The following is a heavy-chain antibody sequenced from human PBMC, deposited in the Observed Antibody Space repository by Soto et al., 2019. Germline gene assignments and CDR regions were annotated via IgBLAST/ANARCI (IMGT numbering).Heavy chain of an antibody. CDR1: GGSISSGGYY. D-gene: IGHD4-17*01. CDR3: ARETTVTPTVGYFDY. CDR2: IYYSGST. V-gene: IGHV4-31*03. Sequence: QVQLQESGPGLVKPSQTLSLTCTVSGGSISSGGYYWSWIRQHPGKGLEWIGYIYYSGSTYYNPSLKSRVNISVDTSKNQFSLKLSSVTAADTAVYYCARETTVTPTVGYFDYWGQGTLVTVSS. J-gene: IGHJ4*02.